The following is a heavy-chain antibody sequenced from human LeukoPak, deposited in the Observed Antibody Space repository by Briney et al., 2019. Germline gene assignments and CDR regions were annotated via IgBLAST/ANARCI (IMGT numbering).Heavy chain of an antibody. D-gene: IGHD2-2*01. J-gene: IGHJ4*02. CDR2: INPNSGGT. Sequence: ASVKVSCKASGYTFTGYYMHWVRQAPGQGLEWMGRINPNSGGTNYAQKFQGRVTMTRDTSISTAYMELSRLRSDDTAVYYCARVLPAAAEYYFDYWGQGTLVTVFS. CDR3: ARVLPAAAEYYFDY. CDR1: GYTFTGYY. V-gene: IGHV1-2*06.